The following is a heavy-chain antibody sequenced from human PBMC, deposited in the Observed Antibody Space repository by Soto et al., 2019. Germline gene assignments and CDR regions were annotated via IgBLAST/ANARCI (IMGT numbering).Heavy chain of an antibody. CDR1: GGSISSYY. V-gene: IGHV4-4*07. Sequence: NPSETLSLTCTVSGGSISSYYWIWIRQPAGKGLEWIGRIYTGGSTNYNPSLKSRVTMSVDTSKNQFSLKLSSVTAADTAVYYCAGYDFWSGYYPSGMDVWGQGTTVTVSS. CDR3: AGYDFWSGYYPSGMDV. D-gene: IGHD3-3*01. J-gene: IGHJ6*02. CDR2: IYTGGST.